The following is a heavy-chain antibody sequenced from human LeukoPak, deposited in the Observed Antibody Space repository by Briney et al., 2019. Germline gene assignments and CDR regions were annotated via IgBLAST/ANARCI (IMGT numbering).Heavy chain of an antibody. Sequence: PSETLSLTCAVSGGSISSGGYSWSWIRQPPGKGLEWIGEINHSGSTNYNPSLKSRVTISVDTSKNQFSLKLSSVTAADTAVYYCARAPRLVRGIAAAGIRGLGTGNWFDPWGQGTLVTVSS. J-gene: IGHJ5*02. CDR2: INHSGST. D-gene: IGHD6-13*01. CDR3: ARAPRLVRGIAAAGIRGLGTGNWFDP. CDR1: GGSISSGGYS. V-gene: IGHV4-34*01.